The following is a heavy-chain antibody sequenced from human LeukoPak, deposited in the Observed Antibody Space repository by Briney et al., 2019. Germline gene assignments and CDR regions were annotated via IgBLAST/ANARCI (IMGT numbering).Heavy chain of an antibody. Sequence: GGSLRLSCTTSGFIFANYAMAWVRQAPGKGLDWVAFIRYDGNNKLYADSVKGRFTISRDNSKNTLYLHINSLRAEDTAVYYCVKDNPLDYWGQGTLVIVSS. CDR2: IRYDGNNK. CDR1: GFIFANYA. J-gene: IGHJ4*02. D-gene: IGHD1-14*01. V-gene: IGHV3-30*02. CDR3: VKDNPLDY.